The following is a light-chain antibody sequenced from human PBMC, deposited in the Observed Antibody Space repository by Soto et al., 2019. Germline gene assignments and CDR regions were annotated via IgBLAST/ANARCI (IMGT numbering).Light chain of an antibody. CDR3: SSYTISSTPNV. CDR1: SSDVGGYNY. CDR2: EVS. Sequence: QSALTQPASVSGSPGQSITISCTGTSSDVGGYNYVSWYQQHPGKAPKLMISEVSNRPSGVSNRFSGSKSGNTASLTISGLQAEDESDYYCSSYTISSTPNVYGTGTKLTVL. V-gene: IGLV2-14*01. J-gene: IGLJ1*01.